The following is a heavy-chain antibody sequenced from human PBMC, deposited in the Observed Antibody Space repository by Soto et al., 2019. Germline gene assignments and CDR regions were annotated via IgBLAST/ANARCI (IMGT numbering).Heavy chain of an antibody. CDR1: GGSISSGGYY. Sequence: SETLSLTCTVSGGSISSGGYYWSWIRQHPGKGLEWIGYIYYSGSTYYNPSLKSRVTISVDTSKNQFSLKLSSVTAADTAVYYCARDMRVGTSYYFDYWGQGTLVTVS. CDR3: ARDMRVGTSYYFDY. D-gene: IGHD3-22*01. CDR2: IYYSGST. J-gene: IGHJ4*02. V-gene: IGHV4-31*03.